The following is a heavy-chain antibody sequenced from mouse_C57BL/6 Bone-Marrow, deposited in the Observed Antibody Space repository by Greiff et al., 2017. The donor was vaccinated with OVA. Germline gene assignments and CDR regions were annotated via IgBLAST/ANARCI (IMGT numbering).Heavy chain of an antibody. CDR1: GFTFSSYG. CDR2: ISSGGSYT. CDR3: ATLRRGFAY. Sequence: EVKLMESGGDLVKPGGSLKLSCAASGFTFSSYGMSWVRQTPDKRLEWVATISSGGSYTYYPDSVKGRFTISRDNAKNTLYLQMSSLKSEDTAMYYCATLRRGFAYWGQGTLVTVSA. D-gene: IGHD2-12*01. V-gene: IGHV5-6*02. J-gene: IGHJ3*01.